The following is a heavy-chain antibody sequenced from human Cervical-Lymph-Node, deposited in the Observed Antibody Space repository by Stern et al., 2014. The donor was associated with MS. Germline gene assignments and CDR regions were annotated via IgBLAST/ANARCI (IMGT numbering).Heavy chain of an antibody. D-gene: IGHD6-6*01. Sequence: VQLVESGPGLVKPSETLSLTCTVSGGSTSSYYWSWIRQPPGKGLEWIGYISSSGGTKYNPSLKSRVTISLETSKNQFSLNLSSVTAADTAVYYCARGYTTSSGRPDYWGQGTLVTVSS. CDR1: GGSTSSYY. CDR3: ARGYTTSSGRPDY. CDR2: ISSSGGT. V-gene: IGHV4-59*08. J-gene: IGHJ4*02.